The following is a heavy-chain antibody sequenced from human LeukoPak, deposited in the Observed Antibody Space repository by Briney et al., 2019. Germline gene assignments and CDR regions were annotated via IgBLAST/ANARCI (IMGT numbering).Heavy chain of an antibody. J-gene: IGHJ3*02. CDR2: ISDSGST. V-gene: IGHV4-59*08. CDR1: GGSISNYH. Sequence: PSETLSLTCSVAGGSISNYHNNSNRQPPGKGLEWIAYISDSGSTRYRPSLRGRLSISMEESKNIFSVTLNSVTAAATAVYYGATPAYHLRAFGIWGQGTKVTVS. CDR3: ATPAYHLRAFGI. D-gene: IGHD1-14*01.